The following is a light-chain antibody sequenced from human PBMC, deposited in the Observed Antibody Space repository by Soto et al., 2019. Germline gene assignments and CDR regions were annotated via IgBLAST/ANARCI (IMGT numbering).Light chain of an antibody. CDR3: QQYDKYWT. V-gene: IGKV1-5*03. Sequence: IKLTQSPSTISASFWDRVTITFRASQSISTRLAWYPQKPGKAPNLLIYKASRLERGVPSRLSGSESGTEFTLPITSLQADYFASYYCQQYDKYWTFGQGTKVEIK. CDR1: QSISTR. CDR2: KAS. J-gene: IGKJ1*01.